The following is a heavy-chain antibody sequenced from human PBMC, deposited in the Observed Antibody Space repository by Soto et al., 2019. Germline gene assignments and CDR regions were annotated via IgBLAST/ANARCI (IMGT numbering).Heavy chain of an antibody. CDR1: GFTFSSYG. CDR3: ARDRYDFITSGYYYGMDV. V-gene: IGHV3-33*01. J-gene: IGHJ6*02. CDR2: IWYDGRNK. D-gene: IGHD3-3*01. Sequence: GGSLRLSCAASGFTFSSYGMHWVRQAPGKGLEWVAVIWYDGRNKYYADSVKCPFTISRDNSNNTLYLQMNSLRAEYTAVYYCARDRYDFITSGYYYGMDVWGQGTTVTVSS.